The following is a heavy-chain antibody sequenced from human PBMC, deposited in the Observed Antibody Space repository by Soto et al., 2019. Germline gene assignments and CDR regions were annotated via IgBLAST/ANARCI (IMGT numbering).Heavy chain of an antibody. CDR3: VRGGRGGFDP. V-gene: IGHV3-74*01. Sequence: LVESGGGLVQSGGSLRLSCAASGFTFDYYWMHWVRHVPGQGLLWVSHIQNDASLTTYADSVKARFIISRDNAKNSLFLQMNGLRVEDTVVYFFVRGGRGGFDPWGQGTMVTVSS. CDR1: GFTFDYYW. J-gene: IGHJ3*01. CDR2: IQNDASLT. D-gene: IGHD3-16*01.